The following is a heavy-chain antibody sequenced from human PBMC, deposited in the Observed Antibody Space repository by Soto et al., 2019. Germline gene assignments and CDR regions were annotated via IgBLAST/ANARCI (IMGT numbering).Heavy chain of an antibody. V-gene: IGHV2-5*02. CDR1: GFSLSASGVG. CDR2: IYWDDDK. CDR3: AHRRIAMTQNWFDP. Sequence: QITLKESGPTLVKPTQTLTLTCTFSGFSLSASGVGVGWIRQPPGKALEWLALIYWDDDKRYSPSLKSRLTITKDTSKKQEVLTMTNMDPADTATYYCAHRRIAMTQNWFDPWGQGTLVTVSS. J-gene: IGHJ5*02. D-gene: IGHD6-13*01.